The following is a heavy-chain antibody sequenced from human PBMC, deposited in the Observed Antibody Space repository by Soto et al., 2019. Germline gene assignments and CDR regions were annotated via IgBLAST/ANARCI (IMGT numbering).Heavy chain of an antibody. D-gene: IGHD6-19*01. CDR2: ISSSSSYI. J-gene: IGHJ4*02. CDR1: GFTFSSYS. CDR3: ARVGIAVAGTDSDY. V-gene: IGHV3-21*01. Sequence: GGSLRLSCAASGFTFSSYSMNWVRQAPGKGPEWVSSISSSSSYIYYADSVKGRFTISRDNAKNSLYLQMNSLRAEDTAVYYCARVGIAVAGTDSDYWGQGTLVTVSS.